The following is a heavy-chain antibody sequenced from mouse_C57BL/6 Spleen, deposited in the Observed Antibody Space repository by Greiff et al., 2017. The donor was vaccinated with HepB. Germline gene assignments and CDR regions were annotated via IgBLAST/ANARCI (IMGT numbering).Heavy chain of an antibody. CDR2: IRSKSNNYAT. CDR3: VRGDYSNYPFDY. J-gene: IGHJ2*01. V-gene: IGHV10-1*01. D-gene: IGHD2-5*01. Sequence: EVQRVESGGGLVQPKGSLKLSCAASGFSFNTYAMNWVRQAPGKGLEWVARIRSKSNNYATYYADSVKDRFTISRDDSESMLYLQMNNLKTEDTAMYYCVRGDYSNYPFDYWGQGTTLTVSS. CDR1: GFSFNTYA.